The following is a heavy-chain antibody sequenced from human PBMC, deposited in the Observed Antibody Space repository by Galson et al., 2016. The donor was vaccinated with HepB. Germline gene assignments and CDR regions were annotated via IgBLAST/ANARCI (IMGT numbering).Heavy chain of an antibody. CDR1: GFSFSNFA. Sequence: SLRVSCAVSGFSFSNFAMSWVRQAPGQGLELVAIIKNRDTATYYADSVKGRFVISRDNSKDTLFLQMNSLRADDTAIYYCVKLNPYGPSWVGSLDYWGQGTLVTVSS. V-gene: IGHV3-23*01. CDR3: VKLNPYGPSWVGSLDY. J-gene: IGHJ4*02. CDR2: IKNRDTAT. D-gene: IGHD2-2*01.